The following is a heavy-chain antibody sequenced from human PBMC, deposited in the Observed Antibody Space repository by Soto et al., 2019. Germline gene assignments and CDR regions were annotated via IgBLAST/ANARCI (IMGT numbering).Heavy chain of an antibody. CDR2: IYHSGTT. J-gene: IGHJ4*02. CDR1: GGPISNGGYY. CDR3: ARGRGFGGNSYYFDY. V-gene: IGHV4-31*03. D-gene: IGHD2-21*02. Sequence: VQLQESGPGLVKPSQTLSPTSTVSGGPISNGGYYWTWIRHHPGKALEWIGYIYHSGTTYYSPSVKSRVTISVDTSKNQLSLKLSSVTAADTAVYYCARGRGFGGNSYYFDYWGQGTLVTVSS.